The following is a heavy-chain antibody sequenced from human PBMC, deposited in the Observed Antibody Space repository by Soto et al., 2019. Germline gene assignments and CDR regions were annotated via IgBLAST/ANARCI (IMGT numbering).Heavy chain of an antibody. J-gene: IGHJ2*01. CDR3: ARIRIEARNEGWYHDI. CDR2: IDPSDSYT. D-gene: IGHD6-6*01. Sequence: GESLKISCKGSGYSFTSYWISWVRQMPGKGLEWMGRIDPSDSYTNYSPSFQGHVTISADKSISTAYLQWSSLKASDTAMYYCARIRIEARNEGWYHDIWGRCTLGTVSS. CDR1: GYSFTSYW. V-gene: IGHV5-10-1*01.